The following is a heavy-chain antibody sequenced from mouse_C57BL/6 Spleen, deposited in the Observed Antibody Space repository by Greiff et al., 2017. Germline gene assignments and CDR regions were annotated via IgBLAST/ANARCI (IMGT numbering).Heavy chain of an antibody. V-gene: IGHV14-4*01. J-gene: IGHJ1*03. CDR1: GFNIKDDY. D-gene: IGHD1-1*01. CDR3: TTRGYGSSYWYFDV. CDR2: IDPENGDT. Sequence: EVQVVESGAELVRPGASVKLSCTASGFNIKDDYMHWVKQRPEQGLEWIGWIDPENGDTEYASKFPGKATITADTSSNTAYLQLSSLTSEDTAVYYCTTRGYGSSYWYFDVWGTGTTVTVSS.